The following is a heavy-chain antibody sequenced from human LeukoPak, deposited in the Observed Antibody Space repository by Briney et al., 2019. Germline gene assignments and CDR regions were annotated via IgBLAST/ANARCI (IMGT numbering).Heavy chain of an antibody. D-gene: IGHD6-19*01. Sequence: SETLTLTCTVSGGSISSDSYYWAWIRQPPGKGLEWIASIYYSGSTYYNPSLKSRVTISVDTSRNQFSLKLSSVTAADTAVYYCASLAVAGLSEGYWGQGTLVIVSS. V-gene: IGHV4-39*01. CDR1: GGSISSDSYY. CDR2: IYYSGST. J-gene: IGHJ4*02. CDR3: ASLAVAGLSEGY.